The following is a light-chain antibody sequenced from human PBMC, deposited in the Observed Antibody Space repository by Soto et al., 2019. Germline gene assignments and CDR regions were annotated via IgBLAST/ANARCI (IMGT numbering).Light chain of an antibody. Sequence: EIVLTQSPGTLSLSPGERATLSCRASQSVSSSYLAWYQQQPGQAPRLLIYGASSRATGIPDRFSGSGSGTDFTLTISRLEPEDFAVYYCQQRTNWPLTFGGETKVEIK. J-gene: IGKJ4*01. CDR2: GAS. CDR1: QSVSSSY. CDR3: QQRTNWPLT. V-gene: IGKV3D-20*02.